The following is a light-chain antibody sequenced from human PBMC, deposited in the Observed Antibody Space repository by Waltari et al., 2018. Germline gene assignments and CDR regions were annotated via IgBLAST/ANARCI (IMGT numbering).Light chain of an antibody. J-gene: IGKJ1*01. Sequence: EIVLTQSPGTLSLSPGERATLSCWASQSVSRALVWYQQKPGQAPRLLIYGASTRAPGIPDRFSGSGSGTDFSLTINRLEPEDFAVYYCQHYVRLPAHFGQGTKVEI. CDR2: GAS. CDR3: QHYVRLPAH. CDR1: QSVSRA. V-gene: IGKV3-20*01.